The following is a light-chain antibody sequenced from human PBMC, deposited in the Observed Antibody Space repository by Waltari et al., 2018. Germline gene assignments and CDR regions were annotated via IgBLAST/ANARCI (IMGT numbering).Light chain of an antibody. Sequence: QSALTQPASVSGSPGQSITISGTGTSSEIGGYNYVSWYQQHPGKVPKLMIFDVSYRPSGISDRFSGSKSGNTASLTISGLQAEDEADYYCSSYTSSSTFVVFGGGTKLTVL. CDR3: SSYTSSSTFVV. CDR2: DVS. CDR1: SSEIGGYNY. J-gene: IGLJ2*01. V-gene: IGLV2-14*03.